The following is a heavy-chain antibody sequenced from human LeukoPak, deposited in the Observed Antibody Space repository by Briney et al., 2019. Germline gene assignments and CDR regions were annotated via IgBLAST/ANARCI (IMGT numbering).Heavy chain of an antibody. CDR3: ARGSGYNPPFFDY. D-gene: IGHD3-22*01. V-gene: IGHV4-59*01. J-gene: IGHJ4*02. CDR1: GGSISSYY. Sequence: SETLSLTCTVSGGSISSYYGSWTRHPPGRGLEGIGYIYYSGSTNYNPSLKSRVTISVDTSKNQFSLKLSSVTAADTAVYYCARGSGYNPPFFDYWGQGTLVTVSS. CDR2: IYYSGST.